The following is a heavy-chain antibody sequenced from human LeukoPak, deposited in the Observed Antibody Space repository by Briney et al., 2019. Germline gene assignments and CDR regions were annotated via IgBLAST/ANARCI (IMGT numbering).Heavy chain of an antibody. CDR1: GNIFTNYH. Sequence: GASVKVPCKASGNIFTNYHLHWVRLAPGRGLEWMGAVYTDGGTITYTRSFKDRVTMTRDVSTRTVYMELSSLNSEDTAVYYCATEAPGSYRFDNWGQEILVTVSS. V-gene: IGHV1-46*01. J-gene: IGHJ4*02. CDR2: VYTDGGTI. CDR3: ATEAPGSYRFDN. D-gene: IGHD3-10*01.